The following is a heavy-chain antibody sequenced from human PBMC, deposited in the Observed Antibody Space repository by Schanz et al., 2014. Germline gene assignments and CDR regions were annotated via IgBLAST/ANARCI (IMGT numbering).Heavy chain of an antibody. V-gene: IGHV3-30*03. D-gene: IGHD1-26*01. CDR2: VGDTGTTK. J-gene: IGHJ2*01. CDR1: GFPFSSHG. Sequence: VQLAESGGGLVQPGGSLKLSCAASGFPFSSHGMHWVRQAPAKGLEWVAVVGDTGTTKFYADSVKGRLTVSRDNSENTVYLEFHSLRSEDTALYYCAREAKWGQWYFDLWGRGSLVTVSS. CDR3: AREAKWGQWYFDL.